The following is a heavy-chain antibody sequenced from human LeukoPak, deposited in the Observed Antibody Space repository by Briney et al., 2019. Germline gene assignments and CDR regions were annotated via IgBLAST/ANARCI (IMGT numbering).Heavy chain of an antibody. J-gene: IGHJ3*02. CDR2: INPSGGST. V-gene: IGHV1-46*01. CDR1: GYTFTGYY. CDR3: ARAGTDYGDYWGAFDI. Sequence: ASVKVSCKASGYTFTGYYMHWVRQAPGQGLEWMGIINPSGGSTSYAQKFQGRVTMTRDTSTSTVYMELSSLRSEDTAVYYCARAGTDYGDYWGAFDIWGQGTMVTVSS. D-gene: IGHD4-17*01.